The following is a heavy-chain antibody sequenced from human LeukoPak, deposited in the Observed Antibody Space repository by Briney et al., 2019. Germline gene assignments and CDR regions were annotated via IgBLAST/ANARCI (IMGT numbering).Heavy chain of an antibody. CDR3: ARGARKGDDYGGFFDY. CDR2: ISSSRSYI. J-gene: IGHJ4*02. Sequence: GGSLRLSCAASGFTFSSYSMNWVRQAPGKGLEWVSFISSSRSYIYYADSVKGRFTISRDNSRNTLYLQMNSLRPQDTAVYYCARGARKGDDYGGFFDYWGQGTLVTVSS. V-gene: IGHV3-21*01. D-gene: IGHD4-23*01. CDR1: GFTFSSYS.